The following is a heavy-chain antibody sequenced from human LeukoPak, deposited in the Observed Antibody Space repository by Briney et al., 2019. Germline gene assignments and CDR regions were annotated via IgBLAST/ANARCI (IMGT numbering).Heavy chain of an antibody. CDR2: MNPNSGNT. D-gene: IGHD3-16*01. CDR3: ARGLTAFFDY. J-gene: IGHJ4*02. CDR1: GYTFTSYG. Sequence: ASVKVSCKASGYTFTSYGISWVRQAPGQGLEWMGWMNPNSGNTGYAQKFQGRVTMTRNTSISTAYMELSSLRSEDTAVYYCARGLTAFFDYWGQGTLVTVSS. V-gene: IGHV1-8*02.